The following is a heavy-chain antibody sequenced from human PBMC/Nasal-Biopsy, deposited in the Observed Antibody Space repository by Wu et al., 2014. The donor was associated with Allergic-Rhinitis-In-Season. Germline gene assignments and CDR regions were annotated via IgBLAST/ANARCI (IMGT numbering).Heavy chain of an antibody. D-gene: IGHD4-17*01. V-gene: IGHV3-23*01. Sequence: LRLSCAPSGFTFSIYAMSWIRQAPGKGLEWVSTISDDGVDTYYADSVKGRFTISRDNSKNTLYLQMNSLRVEDTALYYCARDYYGADDYWGQGTLVTVSS. CDR2: ISDDGVDT. J-gene: IGHJ4*02. CDR1: GFTFSIYA. CDR3: ARDYYGADDY.